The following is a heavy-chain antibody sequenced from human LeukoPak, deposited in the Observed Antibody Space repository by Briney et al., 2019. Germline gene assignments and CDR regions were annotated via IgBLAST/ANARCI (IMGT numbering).Heavy chain of an antibody. CDR1: GFTFSSYA. V-gene: IGHV3-30-3*01. J-gene: IGHJ5*02. CDR2: ISYDGSNK. Sequence: PGGSLRLSCAASGFTFSSYAMHWVRQAPGKGLEWVAVISYDGSNKYYADSVKGRFTISRDNSKNTLYLQMNSLRAEDTAAYYCALRWNKTPGPVDRWGQGTLVTVSS. CDR3: ALRWNKTPGPVDR. D-gene: IGHD4-23*01.